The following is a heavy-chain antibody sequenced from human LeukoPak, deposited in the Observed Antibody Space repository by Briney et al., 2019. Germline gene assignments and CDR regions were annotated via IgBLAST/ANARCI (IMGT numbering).Heavy chain of an antibody. CDR1: GFTFSSYA. CDR3: AKEYCSSTSCYVSD. Sequence: PGGSLRLSCAASGFTFSSYAMSWVRQAPGKGLEWVAFIRYDGSNKYYADSVKGRFTISRDNSKNTLYLQMNSLRAEDTAVYYCAKEYCSSTSCYVSDWGQGTLVTVSS. V-gene: IGHV3-30*02. J-gene: IGHJ4*02. CDR2: IRYDGSNK. D-gene: IGHD2-2*01.